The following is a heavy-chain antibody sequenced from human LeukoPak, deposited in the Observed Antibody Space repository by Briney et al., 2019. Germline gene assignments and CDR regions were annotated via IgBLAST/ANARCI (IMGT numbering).Heavy chain of an antibody. J-gene: IGHJ4*02. D-gene: IGHD6-13*01. CDR3: ARWRYSSSWFLSYYFDY. CDR1: GYSISSGYY. V-gene: IGHV4-38-2*01. CDR2: IYHSGST. Sequence: PSETLSLTCAVSGYSISSGYYWGWIRQPPGKGLEWIGSIYHSGSTYYNPSLKSRVTISVDTSKNQFSLKLSSVTAADTAVYYCARWRYSSSWFLSYYFDYWGQGTLVTVSS.